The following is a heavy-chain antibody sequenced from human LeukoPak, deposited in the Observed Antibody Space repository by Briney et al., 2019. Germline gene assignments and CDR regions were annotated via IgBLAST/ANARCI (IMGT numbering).Heavy chain of an antibody. CDR3: ARSGDYGYYFDI. V-gene: IGHV4-59*01. CDR2: IYYSGST. Sequence: SETLSLTCTVSGGSISSYYWSWIRQPPGKGREWIGYIYYSGSTNYNPSLKSRVTISVDTSKNQFSLKLSSVTAADTAVYYCARSGDYGYYFDIWGQGTMVTVSS. J-gene: IGHJ3*02. D-gene: IGHD4-17*01. CDR1: GGSISSYY.